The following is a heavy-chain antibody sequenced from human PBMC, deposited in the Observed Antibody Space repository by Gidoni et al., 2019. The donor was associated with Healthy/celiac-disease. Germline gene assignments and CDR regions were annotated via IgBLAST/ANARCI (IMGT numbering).Heavy chain of an antibody. CDR3: AKGSYYDSSGTPLSD. J-gene: IGHJ4*02. D-gene: IGHD3-22*01. V-gene: IGHV3-23*01. CDR1: GFPFSSYA. Sequence: EVQLLESGGGLVQPGGSLRLSCAASGFPFSSYAMCWVRQAPGKGLEWVSAISGSGGSTYYADSVKGRFTISRDNSKNTLYLQMNSLRAEDTAVYYCAKGSYYDSSGTPLSDWGQGTLVTVSS. CDR2: ISGSGGST.